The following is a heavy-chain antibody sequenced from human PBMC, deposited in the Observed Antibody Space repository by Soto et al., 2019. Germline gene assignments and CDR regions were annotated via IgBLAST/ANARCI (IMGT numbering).Heavy chain of an antibody. V-gene: IGHV1-3*01. D-gene: IGHD2-2*01. J-gene: IGHJ6*03. CDR2: INAGNGNT. Sequence: QVQLVQSGAEVKKPGASVKVSCKASGYTFTSYAMHWVRQAPGQRLEWMGWINAGNGNTKYSQKLRSRVTISRDTAASTAYVERSSRRSEATAVYYCAKRSSTSSPPPRAEYYYYYMDVWGKGTTVTVSS. CDR3: AKRSSTSSPPPRAEYYYYYMDV. CDR1: GYTFTSYA.